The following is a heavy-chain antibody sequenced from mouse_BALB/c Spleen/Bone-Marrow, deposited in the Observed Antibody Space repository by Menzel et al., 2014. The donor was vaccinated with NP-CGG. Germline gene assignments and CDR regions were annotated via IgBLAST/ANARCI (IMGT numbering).Heavy chain of an antibody. J-gene: IGHJ1*01. CDR3: ARDRNYDINWYFDV. CDR1: GFTFTDYY. V-gene: IGHV7-3*02. Sequence: DVMLVESGGGLVQPGGSLRLSCATSGFTFTDYYMSWVRQPPGKALEWLVFIRNKANGYTTEYSASVKGRFAISRDNSQSILYLQMNILRTEDSATYYCARDRNYDINWYFDVWGAGTTVTVSS. CDR2: IRNKANGYTT. D-gene: IGHD1-1*01.